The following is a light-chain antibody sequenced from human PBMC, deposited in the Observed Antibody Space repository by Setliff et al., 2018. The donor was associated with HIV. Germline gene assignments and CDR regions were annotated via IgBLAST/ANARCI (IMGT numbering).Light chain of an antibody. CDR1: SSDVGGYNH. J-gene: IGLJ3*02. CDR2: DVT. V-gene: IGLV2-23*02. Sequence: QAVLTQPASVSGSPGQSITISCTGTSSDVGGYNHVSWYQQYPGEAPKVMIYDVTERPSGVSNRFSGSKSGNTASLTISGLQAEDEADYYCFSYAGPTSWVFGGGTKGTVL. CDR3: FSYAGPTSWV.